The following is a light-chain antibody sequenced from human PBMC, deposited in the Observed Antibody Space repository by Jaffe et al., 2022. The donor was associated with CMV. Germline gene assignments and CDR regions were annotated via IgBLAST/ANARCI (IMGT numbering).Light chain of an antibody. J-gene: IGLJ2*01. Sequence: QSVLTQPPSVSAAPGQDVTISCSGSRSNIGNNFVSWYQQLPGTAPKPLIYETGKRPSGIPDRFSGSKSGAAATLAITGLQTGDEADYYCASWDASLNAVVFGGGTKLTVL. CDR1: RSNIGNNF. CDR3: ASWDASLNAVV. V-gene: IGLV1-51*02. CDR2: ETG.